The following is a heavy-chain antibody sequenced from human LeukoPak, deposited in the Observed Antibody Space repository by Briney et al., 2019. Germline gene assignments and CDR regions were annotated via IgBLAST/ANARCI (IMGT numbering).Heavy chain of an antibody. CDR1: GFLVSNIW. V-gene: IGHV3-15*01. CDR2: LKSEVDGGTP. D-gene: IGHD3-9*01. J-gene: IGHJ5*02. CDR3: VTGGHYFGS. Sequence: KPGGSLRLSCAASGFLVSNIWMSWVRQAPGQGPEWLGALKSEVDGGTPETAAPVKDRFSISKDNSKDTLYLQMNGLQPEDTALYYCVTGGHYFGSWGQGTLGTVSS.